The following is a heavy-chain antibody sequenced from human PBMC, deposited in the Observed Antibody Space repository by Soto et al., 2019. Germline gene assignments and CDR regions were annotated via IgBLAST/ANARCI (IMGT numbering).Heavy chain of an antibody. Sequence: GGSLRLSCAASGFTFSSYAMHWVRQAPGKGLEYVSAISSNGGSTYYANSVKGRFTISRDNSKNTLYLQMGSLRAEDMAVYYCARDLSRAPDAFDIWGQGTMVTVSS. J-gene: IGHJ3*02. CDR1: GFTFSSYA. CDR3: ARDLSRAPDAFDI. V-gene: IGHV3-64*01. CDR2: ISSNGGST. D-gene: IGHD3-3*02.